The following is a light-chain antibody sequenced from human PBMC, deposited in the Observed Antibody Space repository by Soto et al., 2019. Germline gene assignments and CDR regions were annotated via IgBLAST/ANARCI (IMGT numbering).Light chain of an antibody. CDR1: SSNIGAGCD. Sequence: QSVLTQPPSVSGAPGQRVTISCTGSSSNIGAGCDVHWYQQLPGTAPKLLIYGNSNRPSGVPDRFSGSKSGTSASLAITGLQAEDEADYYCQSYDSSLSGLWVFGGGTKVTVL. CDR3: QSYDSSLSGLWV. V-gene: IGLV1-40*01. J-gene: IGLJ2*01. CDR2: GNS.